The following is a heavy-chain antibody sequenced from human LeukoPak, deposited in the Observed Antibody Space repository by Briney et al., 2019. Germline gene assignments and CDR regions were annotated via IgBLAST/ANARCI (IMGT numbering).Heavy chain of an antibody. V-gene: IGHV3-7*01. CDR3: ARLLNIVVVPAAIGAFDI. CDR1: GFTFRGCW. CDR2: IKQDGSEK. D-gene: IGHD2-2*01. Sequence: GGSLRLSCAAAGFTFRGCWMSWVGEAPGKRLEWVANIKQDGSEKYYVDSVKGRFTISRDNAKNSLYLQMNSLRAEDTAVYYCARLLNIVVVPAAIGAFDIWGQGTMVTVSS. J-gene: IGHJ3*02.